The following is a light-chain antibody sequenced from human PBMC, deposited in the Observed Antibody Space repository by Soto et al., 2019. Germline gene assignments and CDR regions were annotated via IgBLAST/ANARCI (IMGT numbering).Light chain of an antibody. V-gene: IGLV2-14*01. Sequence: QSALTQPASVSGSPGQSITISCSGTSSDVGGYNYVSWYQQHPRKAPKLMIYEVSNRPSGVSNRFSGSKSGNTASLTISGLQAEDEADYYCSSYISSSTLHVVFGGGTKVTVL. CDR2: EVS. CDR1: SSDVGGYNY. CDR3: SSYISSSTLHVV. J-gene: IGLJ2*01.